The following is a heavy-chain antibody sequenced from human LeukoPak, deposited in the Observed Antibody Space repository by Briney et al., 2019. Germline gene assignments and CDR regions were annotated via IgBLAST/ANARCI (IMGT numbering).Heavy chain of an antibody. CDR1: GFTFLNYW. V-gene: IGHV3-7*05. Sequence: GGSLRLSCAASGFTFLNYWMTWVRQAPGKGLEWVANIKQDGSEKYYVDSAKGRFTISRDNAKNSLHLQMNSLRADDTAVYYCARGGIRGVLMEYWGQGTLVTVSS. D-gene: IGHD3-10*01. CDR3: ARGGIRGVLMEY. CDR2: IKQDGSEK. J-gene: IGHJ4*02.